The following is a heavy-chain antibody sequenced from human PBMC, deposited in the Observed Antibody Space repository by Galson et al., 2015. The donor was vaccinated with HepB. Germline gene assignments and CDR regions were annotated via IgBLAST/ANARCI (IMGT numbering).Heavy chain of an antibody. J-gene: IGHJ4*02. D-gene: IGHD2-15*01. CDR3: TLGGAAAY. V-gene: IGHV3-49*03. CDR2: IKSKTFGGTT. CDR1: GFPFGNYA. Sequence: SLRLSCAGSGFPFGNYAMRWFRQAPGKGLEWLGYIKSKTFGGTTQYAASVRGRFTISRDDSASLAYLQMNNLRIEDTAMYYCTLGGAAAYWGQGTLVTVSS.